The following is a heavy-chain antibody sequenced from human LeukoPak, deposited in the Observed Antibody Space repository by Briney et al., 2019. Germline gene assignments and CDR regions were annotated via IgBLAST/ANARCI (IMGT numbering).Heavy chain of an antibody. J-gene: IGHJ5*02. CDR3: ARDSGGITIFGVAHNWFDP. V-gene: IGHV4-39*02. CDR1: GGSISSSSYY. D-gene: IGHD3-3*01. CDR2: IYYSGST. Sequence: SETLSLTCTVSGGSISSSSYYWGWIRQPPGKGLEWIGSIYYSGSTYYNPSLKSRVTISVDTSKNQFSLKLSSVTAADTAVYYCARDSGGITIFGVAHNWFDPWGQGTLVTVSS.